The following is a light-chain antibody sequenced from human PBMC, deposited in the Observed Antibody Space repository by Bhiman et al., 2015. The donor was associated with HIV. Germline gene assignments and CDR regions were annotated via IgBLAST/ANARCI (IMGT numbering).Light chain of an antibody. CDR3: SSYTTRNSYV. Sequence: QSALTQPASVSGSPGQSITISCTGTISDIGGYDYVSWYQQHPGKAPKLMIYDVSDRPSGVSNRFSGSKSGNTASLTISGLQAEDEADYHCSSYTTRNSYVFGSATKVTVL. J-gene: IGLJ1*01. V-gene: IGLV2-14*03. CDR1: ISDIGGYDY. CDR2: DVS.